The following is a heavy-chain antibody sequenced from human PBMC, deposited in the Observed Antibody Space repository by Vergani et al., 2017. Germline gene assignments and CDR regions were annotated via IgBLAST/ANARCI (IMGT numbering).Heavy chain of an antibody. CDR2: IYYSGST. D-gene: IGHD3-3*01. J-gene: IGHJ4*02. CDR3: ARSGAAISLGWSGYYAAAH. V-gene: IGHV4-31*03. CDR1: ADSISSGGYY. Sequence: QLQLQQSGPGLVKPSETLFLTCTVSADSISSGGYYWSWIRQHPGKGLEWIGYIYYSGSTYYNPSLKSRVTISVDTSKNQFSLKLSSVTAADTAVYYCARSGAAISLGWSGYYAAAHWGQGTLVTVSS.